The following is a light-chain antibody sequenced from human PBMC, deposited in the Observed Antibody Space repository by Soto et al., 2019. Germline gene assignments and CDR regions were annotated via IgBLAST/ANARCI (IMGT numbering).Light chain of an antibody. J-gene: IGLJ1*01. CDR3: CSYAGSYTYV. Sequence: QSALTQPRSVSGSPGQSVTISCTGASSDVGAYNFVSWYRQHPGKAPKLMICDVSKRPSGVPDRFSGSKSGNTASLTISGIQAEDEADYYCCSYAGSYTYVFGTGTKLTVL. CDR1: SSDVGAYNF. CDR2: DVS. V-gene: IGLV2-11*01.